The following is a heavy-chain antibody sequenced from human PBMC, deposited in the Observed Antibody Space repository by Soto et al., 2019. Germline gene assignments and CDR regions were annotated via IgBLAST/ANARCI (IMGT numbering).Heavy chain of an antibody. V-gene: IGHV5-51*01. J-gene: IGHJ4*02. Sequence: GESLKISCNGSGYNFAVYWIAWVRQMPGKGLELMGIIYPSDSDTRYRPSFQGQVTISADKSISTAYLQWSSLKASDTAMYYCASCSSSWSVDYWGQGTLVTVSS. CDR3: ASCSSSWSVDY. CDR2: IYPSDSDT. D-gene: IGHD6-13*01. CDR1: GYNFAVYW.